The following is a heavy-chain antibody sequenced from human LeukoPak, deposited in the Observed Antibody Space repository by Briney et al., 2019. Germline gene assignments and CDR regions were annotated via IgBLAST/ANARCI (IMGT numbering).Heavy chain of an antibody. CDR1: GGSISSYY. D-gene: IGHD6-19*01. CDR3: AKSSSGWYSYAFDI. CDR2: INHSGST. Sequence: SETLSLTCTVSGGSISSYYWSWIRQPPGKGLEWIGEINHSGSTNYNPSLKSRVTISVDTSKNQFSLKLSSVTAADTAVYYCAKSSSGWYSYAFDIWGQGTMVTVSS. J-gene: IGHJ3*02. V-gene: IGHV4-34*01.